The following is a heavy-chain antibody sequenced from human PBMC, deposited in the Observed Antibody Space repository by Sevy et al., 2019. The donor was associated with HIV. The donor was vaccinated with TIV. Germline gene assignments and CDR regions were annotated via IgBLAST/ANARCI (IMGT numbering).Heavy chain of an antibody. V-gene: IGHV3-53*01. CDR3: ARGPDTAMELDAFDI. Sequence: GGSLRLSCAASGFTVSSNYMSWVRQAPGKGLEWVSVIYSGGSTYYADSVKGRFTISRDNSKNTLYLQMNSLRAEHTAVYYCARGPDTAMELDAFDIWGQGTMVTVSS. CDR2: IYSGGST. CDR1: GFTVSSNY. J-gene: IGHJ3*02. D-gene: IGHD5-18*01.